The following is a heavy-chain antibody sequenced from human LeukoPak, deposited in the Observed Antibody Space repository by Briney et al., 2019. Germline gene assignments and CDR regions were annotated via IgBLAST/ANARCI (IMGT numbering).Heavy chain of an antibody. V-gene: IGHV5-51*01. CDR2: IYPGDSDI. CDR3: ARHDDCSGGSCYSGWFDP. CDR1: GYSFTNYW. J-gene: IGHJ5*02. D-gene: IGHD2-15*01. Sequence: GESLKISCKGSGYSFTNYWVGWVRQMPAKGLEWMGIIYPGDSDIRYSPSFQGQVTISADKSISTAYLQWSSLKASDTAMYYCARHDDCSGGSCYSGWFDPWGQGTLVTVSS.